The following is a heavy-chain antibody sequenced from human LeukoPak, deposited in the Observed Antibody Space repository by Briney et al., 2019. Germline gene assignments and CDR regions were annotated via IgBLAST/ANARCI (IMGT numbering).Heavy chain of an antibody. CDR2: IYTSGST. CDR3: ASSFWGSGWYLGDY. D-gene: IGHD6-19*01. V-gene: IGHV4-61*02. Sequence: SETLSLTCTVSGGSISSGSYYWSWIRQPAGKGLEWIGRIYTSGSTNYNPSLKSRVTISVDTSKNQFSLKLSSVTAADTAVYYCASSFWGSGWYLGDYWGQGTLVTVSS. J-gene: IGHJ4*02. CDR1: GGSISSGSYY.